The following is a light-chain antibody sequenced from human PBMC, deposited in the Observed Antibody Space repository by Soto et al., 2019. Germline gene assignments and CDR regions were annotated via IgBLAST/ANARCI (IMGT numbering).Light chain of an antibody. CDR1: QSISSY. J-gene: IGKJ1*01. CDR3: QKSYSSHPT. V-gene: IGKV1-39*01. Sequence: DIQITQSPSSLSASVGYRFTITWRASQSISSYLNWYQQKPGKDHKLLIYAASSLQSGVHSRLSGSRSGPDFTLNIRSLQPEDFATYYCQKSYSSHPTFGNGNTVDIK. CDR2: AAS.